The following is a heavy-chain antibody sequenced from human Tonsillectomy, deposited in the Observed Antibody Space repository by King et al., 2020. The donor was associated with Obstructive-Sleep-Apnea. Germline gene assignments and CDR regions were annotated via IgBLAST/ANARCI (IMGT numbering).Heavy chain of an antibody. J-gene: IGHJ6*02. Sequence: QLQESGPRLVKPSETLSLTCTVSGGSISTYYWSWIRQPPGKGLEWIGYIYYSGSANYNPSLKSRVTISLDTSNNQFSLKLSSVTAADTAVYYCARVDCDLTYYYYYYGMDVWGQGTTVTVSS. V-gene: IGHV4-59*01. CDR3: ARVDCDLTYYYYYYGMDV. CDR2: IYYSGSA. D-gene: IGHD2-21*01. CDR1: GGSISTYY.